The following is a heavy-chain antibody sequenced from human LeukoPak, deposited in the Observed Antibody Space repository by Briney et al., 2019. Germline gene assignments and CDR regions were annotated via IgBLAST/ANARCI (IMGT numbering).Heavy chain of an antibody. J-gene: IGHJ6*03. D-gene: IGHD3-3*01. CDR3: ARDPRRSYYMDV. V-gene: IGHV3-21*01. Sequence: GGTLRLSCAASGFTFSSYGMRWVRQAPGKGLEWVSSISSSSSYIYYADSVKGRFTISRDNAKNSLYLQMNSLRAEDTAVYYCARDPRRSYYMDVWGKGTTVTVSS. CDR1: GFTFSSYG. CDR2: ISSSSSYI.